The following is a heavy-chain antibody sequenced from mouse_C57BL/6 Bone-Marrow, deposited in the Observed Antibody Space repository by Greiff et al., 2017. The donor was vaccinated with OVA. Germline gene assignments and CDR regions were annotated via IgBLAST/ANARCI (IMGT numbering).Heavy chain of an antibody. V-gene: IGHV1-9*01. D-gene: IGHD1-1*01. CDR1: GYTFTGYW. Sequence: VKLQESGAELMKPGASVKLSCKATGYTFTGYWIEWVKQRPGHGLEWIGEILPGSGSTKYNEKFKGTATFTADTSSNTAYIQLRSLTTEDSAIYYGARTDYGSSLWYCDVWGTGTTVTVSS. CDR2: ILPGSGST. CDR3: ARTDYGSSLWYCDV. J-gene: IGHJ1*03.